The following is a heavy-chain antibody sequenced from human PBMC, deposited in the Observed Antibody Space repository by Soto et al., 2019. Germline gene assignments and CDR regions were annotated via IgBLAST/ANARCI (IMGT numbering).Heavy chain of an antibody. V-gene: IGHV3-23*01. CDR1: GFTFSAYA. D-gene: IGHD4-17*01. Sequence: LRLSCAASGFTFSAYAMSWVRQTPEKGLEWVSSVSGSGVDTYYADSVKGRFTISRDNSKNMLYLQVNSLRAEDTAIYYCAKRTSVTIYFDHWGQGALVTVSS. J-gene: IGHJ4*02. CDR3: AKRTSVTIYFDH. CDR2: VSGSGVDT.